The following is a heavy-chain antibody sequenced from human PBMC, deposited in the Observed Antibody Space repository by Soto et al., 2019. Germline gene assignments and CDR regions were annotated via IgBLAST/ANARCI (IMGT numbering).Heavy chain of an antibody. D-gene: IGHD5-18*01. V-gene: IGHV4-34*01. CDR2: INHSGST. CDR3: ARHARGGYSYGYFDY. Sequence: SETLSLTCAVYGGSFSGYYWSWIRQPPGKGLEWIGEINHSGSTNYNPSLKSRVTISVDTSKNQFSLKLSSVTAADTAVYYCARHARGGYSYGYFDYWGQGTLVTVSS. J-gene: IGHJ4*02. CDR1: GGSFSGYY.